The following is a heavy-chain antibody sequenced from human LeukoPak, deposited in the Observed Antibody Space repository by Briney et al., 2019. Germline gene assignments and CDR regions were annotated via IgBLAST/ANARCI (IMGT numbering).Heavy chain of an antibody. V-gene: IGHV1-69*13. CDR3: ARTYDILPSWFDP. Sequence: WASVKVSCKASGGTFSSYAISWVRQAPGQGLEWMGGIIPIFGTANYAQKFQGRVTITADESTSTAYMELSSLRSEDTAVYYCARTYDILPSWFDPWAREPWSPSPQ. CDR2: IIPIFGTA. CDR1: GGTFSSYA. J-gene: IGHJ5*02. D-gene: IGHD3-9*01.